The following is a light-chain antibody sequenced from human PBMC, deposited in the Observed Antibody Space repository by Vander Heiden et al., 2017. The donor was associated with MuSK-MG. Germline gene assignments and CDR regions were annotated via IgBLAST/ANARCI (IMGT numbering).Light chain of an antibody. CDR2: AAS. J-gene: IGKJ5*01. Sequence: DIQLTHSPSFLSAPVADTVTITCPASHDVSSYLAWYQQKPGKAPKLLIYAASTLQSGVPSRFSGSGSGTQFTLTISSLQPEDFVTYYCQHHNSYPITFGQGTRLEIK. CDR1: HDVSSY. CDR3: QHHNSYPIT. V-gene: IGKV1-9*01.